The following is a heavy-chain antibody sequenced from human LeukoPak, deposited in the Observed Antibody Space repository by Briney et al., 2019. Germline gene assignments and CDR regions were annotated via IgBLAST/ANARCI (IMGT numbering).Heavy chain of an antibody. D-gene: IGHD6-13*01. CDR3: ARGGRIIAADNYGMDV. V-gene: IGHV1-69*04. CDR1: GGTFSSYA. J-gene: IGHJ6*02. Sequence: PVKVSCKTSGGTFSSYAVSWVRQAPGQGLEWMGRIIPILGIANYAQKFQGRVTITADKSTSTAYMELSSLRSEDTAVYYCARGGRIIAADNYGMDVWGQGTTVTVSS. CDR2: IIPILGIA.